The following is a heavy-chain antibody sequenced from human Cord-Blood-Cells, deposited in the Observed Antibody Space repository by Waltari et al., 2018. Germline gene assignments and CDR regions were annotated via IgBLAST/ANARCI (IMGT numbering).Heavy chain of an antibody. J-gene: IGHJ4*02. CDR2: INPNSGGT. CDR1: GYTFTGYY. D-gene: IGHD2-2*01. Sequence: QVQLVQSGAEVKKPGASVKVSCKASGYTFTGYYMSWVRQAPGQGLEWMGWINPNSGGTNYAQKFQGWVTMTRDTSISTAYMELSRLRSDDTAVYYCARSGYCSSTSCYSDYWGQGTLVTVSS. CDR3: ARSGYCSSTSCYSDY. V-gene: IGHV1-2*04.